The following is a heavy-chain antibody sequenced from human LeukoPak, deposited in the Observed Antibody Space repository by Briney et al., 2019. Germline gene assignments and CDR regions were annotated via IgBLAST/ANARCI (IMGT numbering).Heavy chain of an antibody. CDR1: GYSISSGYY. V-gene: IGHV4-38-2*02. J-gene: IGHJ4*02. Sequence: SETLSLTCTVSGYSISSGYYWGWIRRPPGKGLEWIGSIYHSGSTYYNPSLKSRVTISVDTSKNQLSLKLSSVTAADTAVYYCATGQITMIVVGYFDYWGQGTLVTVSS. D-gene: IGHD3-22*01. CDR2: IYHSGST. CDR3: ATGQITMIVVGYFDY.